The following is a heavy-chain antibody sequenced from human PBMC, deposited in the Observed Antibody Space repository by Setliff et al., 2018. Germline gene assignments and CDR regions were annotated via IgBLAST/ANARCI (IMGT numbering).Heavy chain of an antibody. J-gene: IGHJ4*02. Sequence: GGSLRLSCAASGFLYSNNAFHWVRQTPGKGLEWVTFIKYDGSYIDYTDSVKGRFTLSRDNSKNTLYLQMNSLKTEDTAVYYCVTDTPFSDSWTGEDHWGPGTLVTVSS. D-gene: IGHD2-8*02. CDR2: IKYDGSYI. CDR1: GFLYSNNA. CDR3: VTDTPFSDSWTGEDH. V-gene: IGHV3-30*04.